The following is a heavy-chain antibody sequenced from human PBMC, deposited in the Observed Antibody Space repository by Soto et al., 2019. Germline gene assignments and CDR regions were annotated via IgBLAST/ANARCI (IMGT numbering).Heavy chain of an antibody. CDR1: GFSGGAND. D-gene: IGHD1-20*01. CDR2: IHGGGNT. Sequence: GGSMRLSGLASGFSGGANDMTWLRQAPGKGLEWVSVIHGGGNTYYADSVKGRFTISRDNSKNTLDLHMSSLRAEDTAVYYCATVHNTSRSFDYLGQGTLVTVSS. J-gene: IGHJ4*02. V-gene: IGHV3-53*01. CDR3: ATVHNTSRSFDY.